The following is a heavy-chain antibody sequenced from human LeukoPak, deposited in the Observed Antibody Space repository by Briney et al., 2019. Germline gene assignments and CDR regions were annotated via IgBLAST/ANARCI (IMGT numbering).Heavy chain of an antibody. D-gene: IGHD2-2*01. CDR2: IYYSGST. Sequence: SETLSLTCTVSGGSISSYYWSWIRQPPGKGLEWIGYIYYSGSTNYNPSLKSRVTISVDTSKNQFPLKLSSVTAADTAVYYCARVGTYCSSTSCRKTSRYFQHWGQGTLVTVSS. V-gene: IGHV4-59*01. J-gene: IGHJ1*01. CDR3: ARVGTYCSSTSCRKTSRYFQH. CDR1: GGSISSYY.